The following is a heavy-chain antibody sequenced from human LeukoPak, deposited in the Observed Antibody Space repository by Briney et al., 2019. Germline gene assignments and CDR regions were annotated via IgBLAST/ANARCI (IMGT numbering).Heavy chain of an antibody. J-gene: IGHJ3*02. CDR1: GYSFTSYW. V-gene: IGHV5-51*01. D-gene: IGHD6-19*01. CDR2: IYPGDSDT. Sequence: GESLKISRKGSGYSFTSYWIGWVRQMPGKGLEWMGIIYPGDSDTRCSPSFQGQVTISADKSISTAYLQWSSLKASDTAMYYCARGIAVAGTTNDAFDIWGQGTMVTVSS. CDR3: ARGIAVAGTTNDAFDI.